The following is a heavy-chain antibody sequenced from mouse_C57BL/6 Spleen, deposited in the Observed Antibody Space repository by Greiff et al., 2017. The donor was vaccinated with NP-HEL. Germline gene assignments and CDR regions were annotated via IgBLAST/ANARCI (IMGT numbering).Heavy chain of an antibody. CDR3: ARGITTVVAKDYAMDY. J-gene: IGHJ4*01. CDR2: INPSSGYT. CDR1: GYTFTSYT. Sequence: VQLQQSGAELARPGASVQMSCKASGYTFTSYTMHWVKHSPGQGLEWIGYINPSSGYTKYNQKFKDKATLTADKSSSTAYMQLSSLTSEDSAVYYCARGITTVVAKDYAMDYWGQGTSVTVSS. D-gene: IGHD1-1*01. V-gene: IGHV1-4*01.